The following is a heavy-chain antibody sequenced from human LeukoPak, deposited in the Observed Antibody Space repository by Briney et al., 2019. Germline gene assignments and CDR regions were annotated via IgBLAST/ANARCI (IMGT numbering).Heavy chain of an antibody. CDR2: IYHSGST. CDR3: ARGIDY. Sequence: SETLSLTCTVSGYSISSGYYWGWIRQPPGKGLEWIGSIYHSGSTYYNPSLKSRVTISVDTSKNQFSLKLSSVTAADTAVYYCARGIDYWGQGTLVTVSS. CDR1: GYSISSGYY. J-gene: IGHJ4*02. V-gene: IGHV4-38-2*02.